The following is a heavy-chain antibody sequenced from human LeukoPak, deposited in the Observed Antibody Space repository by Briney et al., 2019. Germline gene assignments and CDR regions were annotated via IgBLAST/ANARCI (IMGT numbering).Heavy chain of an antibody. CDR1: GFTFSYYS. J-gene: IGHJ4*02. CDR2: ISSSSSTI. D-gene: IGHD2-2*01. Sequence: PGGSLRLSCAASGFTFSYYSMNWVRQAPGKGLEWVSYISSSSSTIYSADSVKGRFTISRDNAKNSLYLQMNSLRAEDTAVYYCAKDEYCSSTSCAYDYWGQGTLVTVSS. CDR3: AKDEYCSSTSCAYDY. V-gene: IGHV3-48*04.